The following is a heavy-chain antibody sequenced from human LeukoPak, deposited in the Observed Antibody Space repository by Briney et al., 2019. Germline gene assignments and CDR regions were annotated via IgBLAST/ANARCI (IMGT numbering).Heavy chain of an antibody. CDR2: IIPILGIA. Sequence: SVKVSCKASGYTFTSYYMHWVRQAPGQGLEWMGRIIPILGIANYAQKFQGRVTITADKSTSTAYMELSSLRSEDTAVYYCAREGYYGSGNYFDYWGQGTLVTVSS. D-gene: IGHD3-10*01. J-gene: IGHJ4*02. CDR1: GYTFTSYY. CDR3: AREGYYGSGNYFDY. V-gene: IGHV1-69*04.